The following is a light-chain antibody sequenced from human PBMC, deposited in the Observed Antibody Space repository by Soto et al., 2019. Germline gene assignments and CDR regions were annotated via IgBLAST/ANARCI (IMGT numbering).Light chain of an antibody. J-gene: IGKJ1*01. CDR2: GAS. V-gene: IGKV3-15*01. CDR3: HQYNDGPGGT. Sequence: EIVMTQSPATLSLSPGERATLSCWASQSVSTNLAWYQQSPGQAPRLLIFGASTRATGIPVRFSGSGSGRQFTLAISGLQSEDFAVDYCHQYNDGPGGTFGQATKVVIK. CDR1: QSVSTN.